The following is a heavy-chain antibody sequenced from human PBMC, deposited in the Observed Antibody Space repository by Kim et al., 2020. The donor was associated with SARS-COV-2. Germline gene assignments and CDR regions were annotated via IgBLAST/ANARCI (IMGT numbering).Heavy chain of an antibody. J-gene: IGHJ4*02. CDR3: ARAGTYYYDSSGYSNYFDY. CDR1: GGSISSYY. CDR2: IYYSGST. D-gene: IGHD3-22*01. V-gene: IGHV4-59*01. Sequence: SETLSLTCTVSGGSISSYYWSWIRQPPGKGLEWIGYIYYSGSTNYNPSLKSRVTISVDTSKNQFSLKLSSVTAADTAVYYCARAGTYYYDSSGYSNYFDYWGQGTLVTVSS.